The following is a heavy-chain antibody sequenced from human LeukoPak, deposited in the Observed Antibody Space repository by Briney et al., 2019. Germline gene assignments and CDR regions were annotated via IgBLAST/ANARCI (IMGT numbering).Heavy chain of an antibody. D-gene: IGHD2-21*01. CDR1: GFTISNYD. CDR2: IHTAGDT. V-gene: IGHV3-13*01. Sequence: PGGSLRLSCAASGFTISNYDMHWVRQKPGKGLEWVSTIHTAGDTYYPDSVKGRFAISRENAKNSLSLQMNSLRAGDTAVYYCARGDYYYSGMDVWGQGTTVTVSS. CDR3: ARGDYYYSGMDV. J-gene: IGHJ6*02.